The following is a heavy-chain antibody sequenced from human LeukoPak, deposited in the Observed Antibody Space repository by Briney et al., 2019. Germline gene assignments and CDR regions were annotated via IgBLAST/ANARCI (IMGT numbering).Heavy chain of an antibody. CDR2: ISSSSSYI. V-gene: IGHV3-21*01. CDR3: ARWGLGELSYYYYGMDV. CDR1: GFTFNIYG. J-gene: IGHJ6*02. D-gene: IGHD3-10*01. Sequence: GGSLRLSCAASGFTFNIYGMNWVRQAPGKGLEWVSSISSSSSYIFYADSVKGRFTISRDNAKNSLYLQMNSLRAEDTAVYYCARWGLGELSYYYYGMDVWGQGTTVTVSS.